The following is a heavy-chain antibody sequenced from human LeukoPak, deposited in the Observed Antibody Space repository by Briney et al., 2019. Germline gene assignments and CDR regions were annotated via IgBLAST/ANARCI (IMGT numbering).Heavy chain of an antibody. CDR3: AKDSGSGPVDY. V-gene: IGHV3-30*18. CDR1: GFTFSSYG. D-gene: IGHD6-19*01. J-gene: IGHJ4*02. Sequence: GGSLRLSCAASGFTFSSYGIHWVRQAPGKGLEWVAVISYDGSNKYYADSVKGRFTISRDNSKNTLYLQMNSLRAEDTAVYYCAKDSGSGPVDYWGQGTLVTVSS. CDR2: ISYDGSNK.